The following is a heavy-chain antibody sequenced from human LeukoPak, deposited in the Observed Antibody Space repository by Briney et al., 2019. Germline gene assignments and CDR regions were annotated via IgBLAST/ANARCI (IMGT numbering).Heavy chain of an antibody. CDR1: GGSISSYY. V-gene: IGHV4-4*07. CDR2: IYTSGST. D-gene: IGHD3-22*01. J-gene: IGHJ4*02. CDR3: ARETYYYDSSGYYYDY. Sequence: TSETLSLTCTVSGGSISSYYWSWIRQPAGKGLEWIGRIYTSGSTNYNPSLKSRVTMSVDTSKNQFSLKLSSVTAADRAVYYCARETYYYDSSGYYYDYWGQGTLVTVSS.